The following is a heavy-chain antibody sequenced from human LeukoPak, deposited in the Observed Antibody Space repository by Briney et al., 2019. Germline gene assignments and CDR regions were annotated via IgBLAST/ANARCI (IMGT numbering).Heavy chain of an antibody. D-gene: IGHD6-13*01. CDR1: GGSFSGYY. CDR3: ARQGIAAAGTSSRDY. CDR2: INHSGST. J-gene: IGHJ4*02. V-gene: IGHV4-34*01. Sequence: SETLSLTCAVYGGSFSGYYWSWIRQPPGKGLEWIGEINHSGSTNYNPSLKSRVTISVDTSKNQFSLKLSSVTAADTAVYYCARQGIAAAGTSSRDYWGQGTLVTVSS.